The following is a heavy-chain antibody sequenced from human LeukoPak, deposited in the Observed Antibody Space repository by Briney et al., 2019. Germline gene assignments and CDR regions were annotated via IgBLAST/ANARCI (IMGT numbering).Heavy chain of an antibody. J-gene: IGHJ4*02. Sequence: GGSLRLPCTASGFTISDNYMSWVRQAPGKGLEWVSVMYSGGLTYYLDSVKGRFSTSRDNAKNTLFLQMNSLRVEDTAVYYCARELGSTRSFDYWGQGTLVTVSS. CDR3: ARELGSTRSFDY. CDR2: MYSGGLT. V-gene: IGHV3-53*01. CDR1: GFTISDNY. D-gene: IGHD1-26*01.